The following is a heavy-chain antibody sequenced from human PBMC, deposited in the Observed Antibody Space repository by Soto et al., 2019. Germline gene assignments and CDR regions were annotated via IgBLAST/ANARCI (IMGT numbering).Heavy chain of an antibody. D-gene: IGHD5-12*01. CDR3: ERDHSGYGGYNWFDP. CDR1: GGSISSYY. Sequence: ESLSVTCPVSGGSISSYYWSGIRQPAGKGLEWIGLIYTSGSTNYNPSLKSRVTMSVDTSKNQFSLKLSSVTAADTAVYYCERDHSGYGGYNWFDPWGQGTLVTVYS. V-gene: IGHV4-4*07. CDR2: IYTSGST. J-gene: IGHJ5*02.